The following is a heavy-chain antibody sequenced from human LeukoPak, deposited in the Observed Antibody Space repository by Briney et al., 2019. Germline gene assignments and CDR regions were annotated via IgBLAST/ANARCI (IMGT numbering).Heavy chain of an antibody. D-gene: IGHD3-10*01. V-gene: IGHV3-74*01. Sequence: GGSLRLSCAASRFSFSNYWMHWVRQAPGKGMVWVSRVKSDGSNPSYADSVKGRFTISRDNAENMLYLQMNTLGAEDTAVYYCARDIVSGSGSLDYWGQGTLVSVSS. J-gene: IGHJ4*02. CDR3: ARDIVSGSGSLDY. CDR1: RFSFSNYW. CDR2: VKSDGSNP.